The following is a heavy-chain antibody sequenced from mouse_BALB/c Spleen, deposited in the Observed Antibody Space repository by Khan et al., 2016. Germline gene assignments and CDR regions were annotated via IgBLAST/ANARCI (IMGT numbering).Heavy chain of an antibody. J-gene: IGHJ2*01. CDR3: ATGASSYWYCIDD. V-gene: IGHV3-1*02. CDR2: IHYSGST. Sequence: EVQLQESGPDLVKPSQSLSLTCTVTGYSIPSHYSWHWIRHFPGNKLEWMGYIHYSGSTNYNPSLKSRISITRDTSKTQFFMQLNSATTEDTATYYCATGASSYWYCIDDWGRGTTLTVSS. D-gene: IGHD3-1*01. CDR1: GYSIPSHYS.